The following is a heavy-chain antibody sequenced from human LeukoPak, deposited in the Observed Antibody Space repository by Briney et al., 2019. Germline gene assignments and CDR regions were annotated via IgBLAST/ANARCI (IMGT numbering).Heavy chain of an antibody. CDR3: ARAGCSSTSCYSHYYYCGMDV. CDR2: INHSGST. CDR1: GGSFSGYY. V-gene: IGHV4-34*01. Sequence: SETLSLTCAVYGGSFSGYYWSWIRQPPGKGLEWIGEINHSGSTNYNPSLKSRVTISVDTSKNQFSLKLSSVTAADTAVYYCARAGCSSTSCYSHYYYCGMDVWGKGPRSPSPQ. J-gene: IGHJ6*04. D-gene: IGHD2-2*01.